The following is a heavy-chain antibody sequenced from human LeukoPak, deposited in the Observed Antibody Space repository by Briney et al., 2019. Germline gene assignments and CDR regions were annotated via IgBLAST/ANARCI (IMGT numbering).Heavy chain of an antibody. CDR3: ARDLGYSSGHPFDY. D-gene: IGHD6-19*01. V-gene: IGHV3-7*01. Sequence: GGSLRLSCAASGFTFSSYWMSWVRQAPGKGLEWVANIKQDGSEKYYADSVKGRFTISRDNSKNTLYLQMNSLRAEDTALYYCARDLGYSSGHPFDYWGQGTLVTVSS. CDR2: IKQDGSEK. CDR1: GFTFSSYW. J-gene: IGHJ4*02.